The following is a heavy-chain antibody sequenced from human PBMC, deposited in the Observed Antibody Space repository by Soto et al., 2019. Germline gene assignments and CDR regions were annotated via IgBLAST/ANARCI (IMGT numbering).Heavy chain of an antibody. CDR2: ISGSGVST. CDR3: AKSSGYVLYYYYYGMDG. CDR1: GFTFSSYA. D-gene: IGHD5-12*01. V-gene: IGHV3-23*01. J-gene: IGHJ6*02. Sequence: GGSLRLSCAASGFTFSSYALSCVRQAPGKGLDWVSAISGSGVSTYYADSVKGRFTISRDNSKNTLYLQMNSLRAEDTAVYYCAKSSGYVLYYYYYGMDGWGQGTTVTAP.